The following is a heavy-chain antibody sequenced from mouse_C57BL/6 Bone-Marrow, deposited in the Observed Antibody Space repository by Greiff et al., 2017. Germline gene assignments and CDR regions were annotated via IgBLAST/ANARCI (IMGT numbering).Heavy chain of an antibody. CDR2: ISYDGSN. D-gene: IGHD2-3*01. CDR1: GYSITSGYY. CDR3: ARGDGYRLDY. J-gene: IGHJ2*01. V-gene: IGHV3-6*01. Sequence: EVQRVESGPGLVKPSQSLSLTCSVTGYSITSGYYWNWIRQFPGNKLEWMGYISYDGSNNYNPSLKNRISITRDTSKNQFFLKLNSVTTEDTATYYCARGDGYRLDYWGQGTTLTVSS.